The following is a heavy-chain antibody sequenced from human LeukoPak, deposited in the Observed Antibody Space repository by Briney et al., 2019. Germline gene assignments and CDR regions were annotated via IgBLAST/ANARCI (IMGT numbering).Heavy chain of an antibody. CDR2: IYPGDSDT. CDR3: ARPSIAVAGWVGAFDI. Sequence: GESLKISCKGSGYSFTSYWIGWVRQMPGKGLEWMGIIYPGDSDTRYSPSFQGQVTISADKSISTAYLQWSSLKASDTAMYYCARPSIAVAGWVGAFDIWGQGTMVTVSS. D-gene: IGHD6-19*01. J-gene: IGHJ3*02. CDR1: GYSFTSYW. V-gene: IGHV5-51*01.